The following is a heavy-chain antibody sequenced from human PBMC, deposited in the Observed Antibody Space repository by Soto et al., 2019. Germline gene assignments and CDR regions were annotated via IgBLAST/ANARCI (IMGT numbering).Heavy chain of an antibody. CDR2: ISGSGGST. Sequence: PGGSLRLSCAASGFTFSSYAMSWVRQAPGKGLEWVSAISGSGGSTYYADSVKGRFTISRDNSKNTLYLQMNSLRAEDTAVYDCAMAFELLGKILPILAFRARGTLDPGSS. CDR3: AMAFELLGKILPILAF. D-gene: IGHD3-9*01. CDR1: GFTFSSYA. J-gene: IGHJ4*02. V-gene: IGHV3-23*01.